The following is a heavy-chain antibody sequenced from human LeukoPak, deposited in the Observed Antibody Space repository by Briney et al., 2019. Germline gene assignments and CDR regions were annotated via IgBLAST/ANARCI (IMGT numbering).Heavy chain of an antibody. J-gene: IGHJ6*02. CDR1: GYSFTSYW. CDR2: IYPGDSDT. V-gene: IGHV5-51*01. Sequence: PGESLKISCKGSGYSFTSYWIGWVRQMPGKGLEWMGIIYPGDSDTRYSPSFQGQVTISADKSISTAYLQWSSLKASDTAMYYCARFSSWYSYYYYGMDVWGQGTTVTVSS. D-gene: IGHD6-13*01. CDR3: ARFSSWYSYYYYGMDV.